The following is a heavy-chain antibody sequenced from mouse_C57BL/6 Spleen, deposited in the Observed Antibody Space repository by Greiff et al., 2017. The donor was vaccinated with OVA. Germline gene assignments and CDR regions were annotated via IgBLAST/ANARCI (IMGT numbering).Heavy chain of an antibody. V-gene: IGHV1-4*01. CDR2: INPSSGYT. CDR1: GYTFTSYT. CDR3: ARQTGHFDY. Sequence: QVQLKESGAELARPGASVKMSCKASGYTFTSYTMHWVKQRPGQGLEWIGYINPSSGYTKYNQKFKDKATLTADKSSSTAYMQLSSLTSEDSAVYYCARQTGHFDYWGQGTTLTVSS. D-gene: IGHD4-1*01. J-gene: IGHJ2*01.